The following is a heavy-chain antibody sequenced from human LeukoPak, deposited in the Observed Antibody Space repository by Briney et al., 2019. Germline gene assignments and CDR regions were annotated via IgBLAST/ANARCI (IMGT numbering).Heavy chain of an antibody. Sequence: SETLSLTCTVSGGSISSYYWSWIRQPPGKGLEWIGYIYYSGSTNCNPSLKSRVTISVDTSKNQFSLKLSSVTAADTAVYYCARGPMATIDYWGQGTLVTVSS. CDR2: IYYSGST. V-gene: IGHV4-59*01. CDR1: GGSISSYY. J-gene: IGHJ4*02. D-gene: IGHD5-24*01. CDR3: ARGPMATIDY.